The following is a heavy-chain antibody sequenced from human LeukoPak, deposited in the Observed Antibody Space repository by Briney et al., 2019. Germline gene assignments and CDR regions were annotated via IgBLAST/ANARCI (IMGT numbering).Heavy chain of an antibody. Sequence: GGSLRLSCAASGFTFYSYSMNWVRQAPGKGLEWVSYISAISNTMYYADSVKGRFTISRDNAKSSLFLQMNSLRAEDTAVYYCASLTTVNPPGYFDYWGQGTRVIVSS. CDR1: GFTFYSYS. D-gene: IGHD4-17*01. CDR3: ASLTTVNPPGYFDY. J-gene: IGHJ4*02. CDR2: ISAISNTM. V-gene: IGHV3-48*01.